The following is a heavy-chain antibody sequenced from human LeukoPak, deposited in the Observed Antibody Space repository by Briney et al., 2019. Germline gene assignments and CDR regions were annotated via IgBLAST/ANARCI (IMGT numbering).Heavy chain of an antibody. Sequence: GASVKVSCKASGYTFTTYGISWVRQAPGQGLEWMGWISAFNGNTNYAQKLQGRVTMTTDTSTSTAYMELRSLRSDDTAVYYCARERGYSYGYCFDHWGQGTLVTVSS. CDR2: ISAFNGNT. V-gene: IGHV1-18*01. CDR1: GYTFTTYG. J-gene: IGHJ4*02. CDR3: ARERGYSYGYCFDH. D-gene: IGHD5-18*01.